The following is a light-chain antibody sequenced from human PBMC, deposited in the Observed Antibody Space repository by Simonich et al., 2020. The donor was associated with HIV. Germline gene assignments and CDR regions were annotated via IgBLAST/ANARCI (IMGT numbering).Light chain of an antibody. J-gene: IGKJ4*01. CDR3: QQSYSTT. CDR2: AAS. CDR1: QGISSY. V-gene: IGKV1-39*01. Sequence: DIQLTQSPSFLSASVGDRVTITCRASQGISSYLAWYQQKPGKAPKLLIYAASSLQSGVPSRFSGSGSGTDFTLTISSLQPEDFATYYCQQSYSTTFGGGTKVEIK.